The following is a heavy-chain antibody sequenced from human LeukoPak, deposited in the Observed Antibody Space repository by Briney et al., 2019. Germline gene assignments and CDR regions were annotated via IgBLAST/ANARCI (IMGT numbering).Heavy chain of an antibody. Sequence: PGGSLRLSCAASGFTFSSYGMHWVRQAPGKGLEWVAFIRYDGSNKYYADSVKGRFTISRDNSKNTLYLQMNSLRAEDTAVYYCAKAHIAAAGYGTLFDYWGQGTLVTVSS. CDR3: AKAHIAAAGYGTLFDY. CDR1: GFTFSSYG. V-gene: IGHV3-30*02. CDR2: IRYDGSNK. J-gene: IGHJ4*02. D-gene: IGHD6-13*01.